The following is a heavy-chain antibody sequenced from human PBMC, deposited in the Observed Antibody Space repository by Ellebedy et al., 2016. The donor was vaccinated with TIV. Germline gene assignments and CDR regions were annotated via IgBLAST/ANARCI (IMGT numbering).Heavy chain of an antibody. D-gene: IGHD6-19*01. V-gene: IGHV5-51*01. CDR3: GLSIAVAGTWFDY. J-gene: IGHJ5*01. CDR1: GYSFTSYW. Sequence: KVSCKGSGYSFTSYWIGWVRQMPGKGLEWMGIIYPGDSDTRYSPSFQGQVTISADKSISTAYLQWSSLKASDTAMYYCGLSIAVAGTWFDYWGQGTLVTVSS. CDR2: IYPGDSDT.